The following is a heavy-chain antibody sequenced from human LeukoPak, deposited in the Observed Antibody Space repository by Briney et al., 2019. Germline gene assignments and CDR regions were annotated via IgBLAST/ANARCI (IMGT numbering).Heavy chain of an antibody. CDR3: ARRRQWLVRAPDAFDI. D-gene: IGHD6-19*01. J-gene: IGHJ3*02. CDR1: GGSFSGYY. Sequence: SETLSLTCAVYGGSFSGYYWSWIRQPPGKGLEWIGEINHNGSTNYNPSLKSRVTISVDTSKNQFSLKLSSVTAADTAVYYCARRRQWLVRAPDAFDIWGQGTMVTVSS. V-gene: IGHV4-34*01. CDR2: INHNGST.